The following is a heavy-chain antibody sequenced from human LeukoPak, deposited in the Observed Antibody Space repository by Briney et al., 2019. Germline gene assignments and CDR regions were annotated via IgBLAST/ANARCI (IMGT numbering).Heavy chain of an antibody. J-gene: IGHJ3*02. CDR1: GFTFSSYG. D-gene: IGHD3-9*01. Sequence: GGSLRLSCAASGFTFSSYGMSWVRQAPGKGLEWVSAISGSGGSTYYADSVKGRFTISRDNSKNTLYLQMNSLRAEDTAVYYCAKDGPWGYDILTGRGPHDAFDIWGQGTMVTVSS. CDR3: AKDGPWGYDILTGRGPHDAFDI. CDR2: ISGSGGST. V-gene: IGHV3-23*01.